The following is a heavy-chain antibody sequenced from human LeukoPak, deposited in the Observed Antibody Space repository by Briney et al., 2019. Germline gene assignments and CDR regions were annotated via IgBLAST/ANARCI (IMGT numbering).Heavy chain of an antibody. CDR1: GGSISGSIYY. D-gene: IGHD3-22*01. Sequence: PSETLSLTCPVSGGSISGSIYYWGWIRQPPGKGLEWLGSIHYSGTTYYNPSLKSRVTISVDTSKNQFSLKLSSVTAVDTAVYYCASDSHFYDSSGYYYFDYWGQGALVTVSS. J-gene: IGHJ4*02. CDR3: ASDSHFYDSSGYYYFDY. V-gene: IGHV4-39*07. CDR2: IHYSGTT.